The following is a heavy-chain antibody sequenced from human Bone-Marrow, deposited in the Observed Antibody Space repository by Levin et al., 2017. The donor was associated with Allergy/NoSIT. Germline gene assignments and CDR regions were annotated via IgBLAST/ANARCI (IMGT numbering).Heavy chain of an antibody. V-gene: IGHV3-30*04. D-gene: IGHD4-23*01. Sequence: GGSLRLSCAASGFTFSSYAMHWVRQAPGKGLEWVAFISYDGTYKYYADSLKGRFTISRDNSRNTLYLQMNSLRTDDTAIYYCARDGPGGGKNYWGQGTLVTVSS. CDR1: GFTFSSYA. J-gene: IGHJ4*02. CDR3: ARDGPGGGKNY. CDR2: ISYDGTYK.